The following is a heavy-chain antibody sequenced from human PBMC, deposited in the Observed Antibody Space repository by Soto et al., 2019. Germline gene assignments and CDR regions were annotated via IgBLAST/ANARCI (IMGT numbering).Heavy chain of an antibody. D-gene: IGHD1-26*01. CDR2: IWYDGSNK. CDR1: GFTFSSYG. J-gene: IGHJ4*02. CDR3: ASTVGASHFDY. V-gene: IGHV3-33*01. Sequence: QVQLVESGGGVVQPGRSLRLSCAASGFTFSSYGMHWVRQAPSKGLEWVAVIWYDGSNKYYADSVKGRFTISRDNSKNTLYLQMNSLRAEDTAVYYCASTVGASHFDYWGQGTLVTVSS.